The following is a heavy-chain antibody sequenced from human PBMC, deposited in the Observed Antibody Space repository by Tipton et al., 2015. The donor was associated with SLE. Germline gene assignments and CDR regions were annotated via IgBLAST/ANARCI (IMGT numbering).Heavy chain of an antibody. CDR1: GFTFSSYE. J-gene: IGHJ4*02. V-gene: IGHV3-48*03. D-gene: IGHD2-15*01. CDR3: ARDNSGRFHFDY. CDR2: ISSSGSTI. Sequence: SLRLSCAASGFTFSSYEMNWVRQAPGKGLEWVPYISSSGSTIYYADSVKGRFTISRDNAKNSLYLQMNSLRAEDTAVYYCARDNSGRFHFDYWGQGTLVTVSS.